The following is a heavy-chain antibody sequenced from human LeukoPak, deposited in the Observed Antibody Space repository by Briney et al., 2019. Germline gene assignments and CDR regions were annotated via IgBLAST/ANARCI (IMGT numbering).Heavy chain of an antibody. D-gene: IGHD1-26*01. V-gene: IGHV3-48*03. J-gene: IGHJ4*02. CDR1: GVSFSSYA. CDR3: ARDQSIVGAPEAFDY. Sequence: GGSLRLSCAASGVSFSSYAMHWVRQAPGKGLDWLSYIITSGNIVYYADSVKGRFTISRDNAKNSLYLQMNSLRAEDTGVYYCARDQSIVGAPEAFDYWGQGTLVTVSS. CDR2: IITSGNIV.